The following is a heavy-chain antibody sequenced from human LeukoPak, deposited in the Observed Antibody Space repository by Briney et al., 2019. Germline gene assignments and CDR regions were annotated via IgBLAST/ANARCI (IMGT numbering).Heavy chain of an antibody. V-gene: IGHV3-30-3*01. CDR1: GFTFSSYA. Sequence: GGSLGLSCAASGFTFSSYAMHWVRQAPGKGLEWVAVISYDGSNKYYADSVKGRFTISRDNSKNTLYLQMNSLRAEDTAVYYCARDVYDSSGHYYFDYWGQGTLVTVSS. J-gene: IGHJ4*02. CDR2: ISYDGSNK. D-gene: IGHD3-22*01. CDR3: ARDVYDSSGHYYFDY.